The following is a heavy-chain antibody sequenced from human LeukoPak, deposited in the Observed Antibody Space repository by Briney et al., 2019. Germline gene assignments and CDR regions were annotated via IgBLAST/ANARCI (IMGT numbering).Heavy chain of an antibody. D-gene: IGHD6-19*01. Sequence: PSETLSLTCTVSGGSFSSESYYWGWLRRPPGTGLEWIGNIYRTGRIYNNPSLKSRVTMSLDTSKNQFSLKLTSVTAADTAVYFCARVLAVPGTPFDYWGQGTLVTVSS. CDR1: GGSFSSESYY. V-gene: IGHV4-61*01. CDR3: ARVLAVPGTPFDY. CDR2: IYRTGRI. J-gene: IGHJ4*02.